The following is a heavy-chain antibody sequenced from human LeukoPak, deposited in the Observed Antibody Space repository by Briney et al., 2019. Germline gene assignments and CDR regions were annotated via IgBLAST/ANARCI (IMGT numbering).Heavy chain of an antibody. CDR2: IVVGSGNT. D-gene: IGHD5-18*01. CDR1: GFTFTSSA. J-gene: IGHJ4*02. Sequence: SVKVSCKASGFTFTSSAVQWVRQARGQRLEWIGWIVVGSGNTNYAQKFQERVTITRDMSTSTAYMELSSLRSEDTAVYYCAADQAYGDTAMVGYWGQGTLVTVSS. V-gene: IGHV1-58*01. CDR3: AADQAYGDTAMVGY.